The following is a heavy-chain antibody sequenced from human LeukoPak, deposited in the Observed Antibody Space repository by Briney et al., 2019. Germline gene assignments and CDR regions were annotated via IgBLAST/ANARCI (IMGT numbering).Heavy chain of an antibody. D-gene: IGHD3-3*01. Sequence: ASVKVSCKASGYTFTSYYMHWVRQAPGQGLEWMRWINPNSGGTNYAQKFQGRVTMTRDTSISTAYMELSRLRSDDTAVYYCAREGRSFCSGYTDWGQGTLVTVSS. CDR2: INPNSGGT. V-gene: IGHV1-2*02. CDR3: AREGRSFCSGYTD. J-gene: IGHJ4*02. CDR1: GYTFTSYY.